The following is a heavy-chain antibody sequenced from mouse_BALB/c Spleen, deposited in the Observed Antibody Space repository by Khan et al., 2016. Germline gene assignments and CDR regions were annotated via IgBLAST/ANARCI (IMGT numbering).Heavy chain of an antibody. V-gene: IGHV9-1*02. CDR1: GYTFTNYG. J-gene: IGHJ4*01. CDR3: ARRVYYGSSYDVMDY. CDR2: MNTYTGES. Sequence: QIQLVQSGPELKKPGETVKISCKASGYTFTNYGMNWVKQAPGKGLKWMGWMNTYTGESTYPDDFKGRFAFSLDTSASTAYLQINNLKNEDMAKNFCARRVYYGSSYDVMDYWGQGTSVTVAS. D-gene: IGHD1-1*01.